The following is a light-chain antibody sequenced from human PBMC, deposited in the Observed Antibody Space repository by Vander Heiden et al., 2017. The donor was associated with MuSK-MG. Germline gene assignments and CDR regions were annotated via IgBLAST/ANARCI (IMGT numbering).Light chain of an antibody. CDR3: AAWDDSLNGGV. J-gene: IGLJ2*01. V-gene: IGLV1-44*01. Sequence: QSVLTQPPSASGTPGQRVTISCSGSSSNIGSNTVNWYQQLPGTAPKLRIERNNQRPSGVPDRFSGSKSGTSAYLDISGLQSEDEAEDDCAAWDDSLNGGVCGGGTKLTVL. CDR1: SSNIGSNT. CDR2: RNN.